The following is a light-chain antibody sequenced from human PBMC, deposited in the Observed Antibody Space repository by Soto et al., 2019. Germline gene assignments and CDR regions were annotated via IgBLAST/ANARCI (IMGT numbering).Light chain of an antibody. Sequence: DIQMTQSPSSLSASVGDRVTITCQASQDISNYLNWYQQKPGKAPKLLIYDASNLETGVPSRFSGSASGSDFTFTISSLQPEDIATYYCQQYDNLPPYTFGQGTKLEIK. J-gene: IGKJ2*01. V-gene: IGKV1-33*01. CDR1: QDISNY. CDR3: QQYDNLPPYT. CDR2: DAS.